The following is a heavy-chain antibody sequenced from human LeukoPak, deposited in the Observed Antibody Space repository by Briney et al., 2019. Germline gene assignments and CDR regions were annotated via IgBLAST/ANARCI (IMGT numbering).Heavy chain of an antibody. CDR2: IYSGGRT. D-gene: IGHD4-23*01. V-gene: IGHV3-53*01. Sequence: PGGSLRLSCAASGFTVSSNYMSWVRQAPGKGLEWVSVIYSGGRTYYAAPVTGRFTISSNNSKNTPYLQMNSMRAEDTAVFYFAGATVVTNAFDIWGQGTKVTVSS. J-gene: IGHJ3*02. CDR3: AGATVVTNAFDI. CDR1: GFTVSSNY.